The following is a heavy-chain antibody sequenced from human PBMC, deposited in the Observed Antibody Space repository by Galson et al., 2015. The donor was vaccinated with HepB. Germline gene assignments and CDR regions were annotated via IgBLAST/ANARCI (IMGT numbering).Heavy chain of an antibody. CDR2: IIPIFGTA. CDR1: GGTFSSYA. Sequence: SVKVSCKASGGTFSSYAISWVRQAPGQGLEWMGGIIPIFGTANYAQKFQGRVTITADESTSTAYMELSSLRSEDTAVYYCARVQGGYCSSTSCYIGAFDIWGQGTMVTVSS. D-gene: IGHD2-2*02. V-gene: IGHV1-69*13. J-gene: IGHJ3*02. CDR3: ARVQGGYCSSTSCYIGAFDI.